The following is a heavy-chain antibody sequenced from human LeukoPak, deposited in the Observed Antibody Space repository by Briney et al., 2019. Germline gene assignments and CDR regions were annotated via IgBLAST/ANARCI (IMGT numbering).Heavy chain of an antibody. CDR3: AKDPTYYYDSSGYTNPDY. Sequence: GGSLRLSCAASGFIFSSYGMHWVRQAPGKGLEWVAFIRYDGSNKYYADSVKGRFTISRDNSKNTLYLQMNSLRAEDTAVYYCAKDPTYYYDSSGYTNPDYWGQGTLVTVSS. V-gene: IGHV3-30*02. D-gene: IGHD3-22*01. CDR1: GFIFSSYG. CDR2: IRYDGSNK. J-gene: IGHJ4*02.